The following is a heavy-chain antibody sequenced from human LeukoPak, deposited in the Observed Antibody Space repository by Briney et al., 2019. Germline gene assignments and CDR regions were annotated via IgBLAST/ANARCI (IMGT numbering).Heavy chain of an antibody. Sequence: ASVKVSCKASGGTVSRYAISWVRQAPGQGLEWMGGIIPIFGTANYAQKFQGRVTITADESTSTAYMELSSLRSEDTAVYYCARAGLDCSSTSCHAPFDYWGHGTLATVSS. V-gene: IGHV1-69*13. CDR3: ARAGLDCSSTSCHAPFDY. D-gene: IGHD2-2*01. J-gene: IGHJ4*01. CDR2: IIPIFGTA. CDR1: GGTVSRYA.